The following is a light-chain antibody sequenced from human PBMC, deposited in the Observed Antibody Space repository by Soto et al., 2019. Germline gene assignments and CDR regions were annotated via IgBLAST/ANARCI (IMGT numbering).Light chain of an antibody. V-gene: IGLV2-14*01. CDR1: SSDVGGYNY. J-gene: IGLJ3*02. CDR2: DVS. Sequence: QSALTQPASVSGSPGQSITISCTGTSSDVGGYNYVSWYQQHPGKVPKLMIYDVSTRPSGVSNRFSGSKSGDTASLTISGLQAEDEADYYCSSYTSSSTWVLGGGTKLTVL. CDR3: SSYTSSSTWV.